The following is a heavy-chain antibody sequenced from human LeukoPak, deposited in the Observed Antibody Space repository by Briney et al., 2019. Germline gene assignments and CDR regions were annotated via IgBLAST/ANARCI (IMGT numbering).Heavy chain of an antibody. D-gene: IGHD3-22*01. CDR2: IIPIFGTA. J-gene: IGHJ5*02. V-gene: IGHV1-69*05. Sequence: ASVNVSCKASGGTFSSYAISWVRQAPGQGLEWMGRIIPIFGTANYAQKFQGRVTITTDESTSTAYMELSSLRSEDTAVYYCARYYYDSSGYYYPNWFDPWGQGTLVTVSS. CDR3: ARYYYDSSGYYYPNWFDP. CDR1: GGTFSSYA.